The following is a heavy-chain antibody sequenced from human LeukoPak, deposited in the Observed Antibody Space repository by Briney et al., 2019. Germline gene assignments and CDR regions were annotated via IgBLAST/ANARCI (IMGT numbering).Heavy chain of an antibody. V-gene: IGHV1-2*04. D-gene: IGHD3-9*01. CDR2: INPNSGGT. CDR3: ARVNGWDAFDI. J-gene: IGHJ3*02. Sequence: ASVKVSCKASGYTFTGYYMHWVRQAPGQGLEWTGWINPNSGGTNYAQRFQGWVTMTRDTSISTAYMELSRLRSDDTAVYYCARVNGWDAFDIWGQGTMVTVSS. CDR1: GYTFTGYY.